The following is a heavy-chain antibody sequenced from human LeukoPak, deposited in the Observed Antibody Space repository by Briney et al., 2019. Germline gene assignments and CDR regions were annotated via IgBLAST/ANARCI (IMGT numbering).Heavy chain of an antibody. J-gene: IGHJ4*02. CDR2: IYYSGST. CDR3: ARGLTYYDYVWGSYRSSYFDY. D-gene: IGHD3-16*02. CDR1: GGSISSYY. Sequence: SETLSLTCTVSGGSISSYYWSWIRQPPGKGLEWIGYIYYSGSTNYSPSLKSRVTISVDTSKNQFSLKLSSVTAADTAVYYCARGLTYYDYVWGSYRSSYFDYWGQGTLVTVSS. V-gene: IGHV4-59*12.